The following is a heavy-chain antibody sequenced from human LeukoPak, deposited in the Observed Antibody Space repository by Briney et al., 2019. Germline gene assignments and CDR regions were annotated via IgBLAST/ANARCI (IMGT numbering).Heavy chain of an antibody. CDR3: AREEGYSYSYPFDY. V-gene: IGHV3-7*01. D-gene: IGHD5-18*01. J-gene: IGHJ4*02. CDR2: IKQDGSEK. Sequence: GGSLRLSCAASGFPFSNYWMSWVRQAPGKGLEWVANIKQDGSEKYYVDSVKGRFTISRDNAKNSLCLQMNSLRAEDTAVYYCAREEGYSYSYPFDYWGQGTLVTVSS. CDR1: GFPFSNYW.